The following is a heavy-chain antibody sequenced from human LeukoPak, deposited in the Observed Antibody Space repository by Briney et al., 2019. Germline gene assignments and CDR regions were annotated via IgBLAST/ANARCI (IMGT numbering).Heavy chain of an antibody. D-gene: IGHD3-16*02. CDR2: ISWNSGGI. CDR3: LGIMITFGGVIVMDAFDI. J-gene: IGHJ3*02. CDR1: GFTFDDYA. V-gene: IGHV3-9*01. Sequence: QSGGSLRLSCAASGFTFDDYAMHWVRQAPGKGLEWVSGISWNSGGIGYADSVKGRFTISRDNAKNSLYLQMNSLRAEDTALYYCLGIMITFGGVIVMDAFDIWGQGTMVTVSS.